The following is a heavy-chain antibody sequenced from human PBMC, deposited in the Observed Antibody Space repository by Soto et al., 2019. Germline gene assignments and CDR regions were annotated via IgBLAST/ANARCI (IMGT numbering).Heavy chain of an antibody. J-gene: IGHJ5*02. D-gene: IGHD1-1*01. Sequence: PTETLSLTCTVSGGSISSYYWSWIRQPPGKGLEWIGYIYYSGSTNYNPSLKSRVTISVDTSKNQFSLKLSSVTAADTAVYYCARDRSVHDGKGWGNWFDPWGQGNLVTVSS. CDR3: ARDRSVHDGKGWGNWFDP. CDR1: GGSISSYY. CDR2: IYYSGST. V-gene: IGHV4-59*01.